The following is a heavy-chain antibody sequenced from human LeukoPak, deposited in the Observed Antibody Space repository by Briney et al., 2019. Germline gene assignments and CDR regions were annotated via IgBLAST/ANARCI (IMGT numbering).Heavy chain of an antibody. CDR3: AKDARSFGGTYFDY. CDR2: ISYDGSNK. J-gene: IGHJ4*02. Sequence: GRSLRLSCAASGFTFNSYAMHWVRQAPGKGLEWVAVISYDGSNKYYADSVKGRFTISRDNSKTTLYLQMNSLRAEDTAIYYCAKDARSFGGTYFDYWGQGIQVTVSS. D-gene: IGHD4-23*01. CDR1: GFTFNSYA. V-gene: IGHV3-30-3*01.